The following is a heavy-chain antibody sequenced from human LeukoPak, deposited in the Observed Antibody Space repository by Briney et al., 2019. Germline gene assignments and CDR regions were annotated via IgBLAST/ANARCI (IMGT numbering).Heavy chain of an antibody. CDR1: GYTFTGYY. CDR3: ARHPGKVTNDWYFDL. CDR2: INPNSGGT. Sequence: GASVKVSRKASGYTFTGYYMHWVRQAPGQGLEWMGWINPNSGGTNYAQKFQGRVTMTRDTSITTAYMELSRLSSDDTAVYYCARHPGKVTNDWYFDLWGRGTLVTVFS. D-gene: IGHD4-23*01. V-gene: IGHV1-2*02. J-gene: IGHJ2*01.